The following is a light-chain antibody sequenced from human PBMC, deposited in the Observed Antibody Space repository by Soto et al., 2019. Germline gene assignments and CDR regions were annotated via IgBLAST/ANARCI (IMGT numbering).Light chain of an antibody. CDR1: SSVVGSYNL. Sequence: QSALTQPASVSVSPGQSITISRTGTSSVVGSYNLVSWYQQHPGKAPKLMLYEVSKRPSGVSNRFSGSKSGNTASLTISGLQAEDEADYYCCSYAGSSTSFVFGTGTKVTVL. J-gene: IGLJ1*01. V-gene: IGLV2-23*02. CDR2: EVS. CDR3: CSYAGSSTSFV.